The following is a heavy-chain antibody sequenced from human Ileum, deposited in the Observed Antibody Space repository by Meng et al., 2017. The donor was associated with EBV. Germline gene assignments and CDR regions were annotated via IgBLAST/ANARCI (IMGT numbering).Heavy chain of an antibody. CDR1: GGSFNDYY. CDR3: ARYGRCNGNSFYCFDP. J-gene: IGHJ5*02. CDR2: IDQSGYT. D-gene: IGHD4-23*01. V-gene: IGHV4-34*01. Sequence: QGRLQQSGTGRLKPSETLSLTCAVYGGSFNDYYWTWLRQPPGKGLEWIGEIDQSGYTKFNPSLSSRATISRDTSNNQFSLRLNSVTAADTALYYCARYGRCNGNSFYCFDPWGQGTLVTVSS.